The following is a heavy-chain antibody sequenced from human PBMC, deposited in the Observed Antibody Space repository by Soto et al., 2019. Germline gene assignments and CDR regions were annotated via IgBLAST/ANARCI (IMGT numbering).Heavy chain of an antibody. V-gene: IGHV3-33*01. J-gene: IGHJ5*02. CDR2: IWYDGSNK. D-gene: IGHD4-17*01. CDR3: AREYYGEYVGWFDP. CDR1: GFTFSSYG. Sequence: QVQLVESGGGVVQPGRSLRLSCAASGFTFSSYGMHWVRQAPGKGLEWVAVIWYDGSNKYYADSVKGRFTISRDNSKNTLYLQINSLRAEDTAVYYCAREYYGEYVGWFDPWGQGTLVTVSS.